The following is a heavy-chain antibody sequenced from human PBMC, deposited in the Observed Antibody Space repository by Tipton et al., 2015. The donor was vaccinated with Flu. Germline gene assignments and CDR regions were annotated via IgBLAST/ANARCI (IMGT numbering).Heavy chain of an antibody. J-gene: IGHJ4*02. Sequence: TLSLTCTVSGGSIGSYYWNWIRQPPGKGLEWIGYIYNSKYTKYNPSLESRVTISADTSKNQFSLKLSSVTAADTAVYYCARGLYGSGTYQRRYFDSWGQGTLVTVSS. CDR3: ARGLYGSGTYQRRYFDS. CDR2: IYNSKYT. CDR1: GGSIGSYY. D-gene: IGHD3-10*01. V-gene: IGHV4-59*12.